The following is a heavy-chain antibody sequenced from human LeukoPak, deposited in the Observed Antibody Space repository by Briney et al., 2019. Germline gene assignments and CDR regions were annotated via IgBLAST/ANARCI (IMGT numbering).Heavy chain of an antibody. CDR2: ISYDGSIK. CDR1: GFTFTSYA. CDR3: ARGYYGSGSYMYYYGMDV. J-gene: IGHJ6*02. D-gene: IGHD3-10*01. V-gene: IGHV3-30-3*01. Sequence: GGSLRLSCAASGFTFTSYAMHWVRQAPGKGLEWVTVISYDGSIKYYADSVKGRFTISRDNAKNSLYLQMNSLRAGDTAVYYCARGYYGSGSYMYYYGMDVWGQGTTVTVSS.